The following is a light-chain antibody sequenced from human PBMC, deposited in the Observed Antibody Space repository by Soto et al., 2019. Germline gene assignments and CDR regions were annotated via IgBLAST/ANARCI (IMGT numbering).Light chain of an antibody. CDR3: QQYNSYSHT. J-gene: IGKJ2*01. V-gene: IGKV1-5*01. CDR2: DAS. CDR1: QSISSL. Sequence: DIQMTQSPSTLSASVGDRVTITCRASQSISSLLAWYQQKPGKAPKVLIYDASNLESGAPSRFSGSGSGTEFTLTISSLQPDDFATYYCQQYNSYSHTFGQGTKLEIK.